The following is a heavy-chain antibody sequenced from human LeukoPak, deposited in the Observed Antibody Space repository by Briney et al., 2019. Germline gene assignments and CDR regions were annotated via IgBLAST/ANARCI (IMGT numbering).Heavy chain of an antibody. CDR2: IYTSGST. Sequence: PSETLSLTCSVSGASVSSYYWIWIRQPAGKGLDLIGRIYTSGSTNYNPSLKRRVTMSVDTSKNQFSLKVTSVNAADTALYYCTRDNGCDGYAFDIWGQGTVVTVSS. CDR3: TRDNGCDGYAFDI. J-gene: IGHJ3*02. V-gene: IGHV4-4*07. D-gene: IGHD2-21*02. CDR1: GASVSSYY.